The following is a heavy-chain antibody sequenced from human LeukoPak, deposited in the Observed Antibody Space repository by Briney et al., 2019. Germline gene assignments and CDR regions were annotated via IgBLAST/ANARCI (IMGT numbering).Heavy chain of an antibody. CDR1: GFTFSSYS. CDR2: ISSSATYI. J-gene: IGHJ3*02. Sequence: GGSLRLSCAASGFTFSSYSMNWVRRAPGKGLEWVSSISSSATYIYYADSVKGRFTISRDNAKNSLYLQMNSLRAEDTAVYYCARLVSGDAFDIWGQGTMVTVSS. V-gene: IGHV3-21*01. CDR3: ARLVSGDAFDI.